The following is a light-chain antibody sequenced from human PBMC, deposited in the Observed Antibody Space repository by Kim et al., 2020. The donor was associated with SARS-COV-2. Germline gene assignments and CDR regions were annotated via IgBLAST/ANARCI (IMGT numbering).Light chain of an antibody. CDR2: LNSDGSH. J-gene: IGLJ3*02. CDR3: QTWVTGIWV. Sequence: SVKLTCTLNSGHSSAAIAWHQQQPEKGPRYLMRLNSDGSHTKGDGIPDRFSGSSSGAERYLTISSLQSEDEADYYCQTWVTGIWVFGGGTKLTVL. CDR1: SGHSSAA. V-gene: IGLV4-69*01.